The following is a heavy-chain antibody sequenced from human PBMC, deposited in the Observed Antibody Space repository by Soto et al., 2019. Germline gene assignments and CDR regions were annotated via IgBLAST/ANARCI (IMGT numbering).Heavy chain of an antibody. V-gene: IGHV4-39*07. CDR1: GGSISSGDYC. Sequence: SETLSLTCTVSGGSISSGDYCWSWIRQPPGKGLEWIGKIYYSGSTYYNPSLKSRVTISVDTSKNQFSLKLSSVTAADTAVYCCARARYYCSSTSCSPFDYWGQGTLVTVSS. CDR2: IYYSGST. CDR3: ARARYYCSSTSCSPFDY. J-gene: IGHJ4*02. D-gene: IGHD2-2*01.